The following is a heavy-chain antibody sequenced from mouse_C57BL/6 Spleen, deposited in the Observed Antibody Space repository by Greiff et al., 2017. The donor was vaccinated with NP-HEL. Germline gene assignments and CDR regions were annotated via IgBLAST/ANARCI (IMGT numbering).Heavy chain of an antibody. CDR1: GYSFTDYN. D-gene: IGHD4-1*01. Sequence: VQLKESGPELVKPGASVKISCKASGYSFTDYNMNWVKQSNGKSLEWIGVINPNYGTTSYNQKFQGKATLTVDQSSSTAYMQLNSLTSEDAAVYYCARYWSYAMDYWGQGTSVTVSS. V-gene: IGHV1-39*01. CDR2: INPNYGTT. J-gene: IGHJ4*01. CDR3: ARYWSYAMDY.